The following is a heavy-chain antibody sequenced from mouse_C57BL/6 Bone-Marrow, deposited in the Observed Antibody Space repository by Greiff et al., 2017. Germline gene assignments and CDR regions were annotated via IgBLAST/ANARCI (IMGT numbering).Heavy chain of an antibody. Sequence: VQLKQSGPGLVQPSQSLSITCTVSGFSLTSYGVHWVRQSPGKGLEWLGVIWSGGSTDYHAAFISRLSISKDNSKSQVFFKMNRLQADDTAIYYCARNGITTGLDYWGQGTTLTVSS. CDR3: ARNGITTGLDY. J-gene: IGHJ2*01. CDR1: GFSLTSYG. D-gene: IGHD1-1*01. CDR2: IWSGGST. V-gene: IGHV2-2*01.